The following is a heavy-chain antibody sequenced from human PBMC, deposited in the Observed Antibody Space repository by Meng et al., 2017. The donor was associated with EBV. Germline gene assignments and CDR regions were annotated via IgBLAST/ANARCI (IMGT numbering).Heavy chain of an antibody. CDR3: ARGLDYFDY. V-gene: IGHV1-18*01. CDR2: LSAYNGNT. Sequence: HGQLGHSGADVTQPGASVTVSCKASDYTFTGYGISWVRQAPGQGLEWMGLLSAYNGNTNYAQKLQGRVTMTTDTSTSTAYMELRSLRSDDTAVYYCARGLDYFDYWGQGTLVTVSS. CDR1: DYTFTGYG. J-gene: IGHJ4*02.